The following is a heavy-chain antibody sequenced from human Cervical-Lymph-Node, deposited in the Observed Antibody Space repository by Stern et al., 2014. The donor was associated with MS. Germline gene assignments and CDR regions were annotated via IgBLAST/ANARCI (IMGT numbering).Heavy chain of an antibody. V-gene: IGHV1-46*01. J-gene: IGHJ6*02. CDR3: ARGQNDFWSNYSSGMDV. CDR2: IKHSEGST. Sequence: VQLEEFGAEVKKPGASGKVSCKASGYIFTTSYMHWVRQAPGQGLEWMGKIKHSEGSTSYAKKFTGRVTMTRDTSTSTVYVQLSSLRSEDTAVYYCARGQNDFWSNYSSGMDVWGQGTTVTVSS. D-gene: IGHD3-3*01. CDR1: GYIFTTSY.